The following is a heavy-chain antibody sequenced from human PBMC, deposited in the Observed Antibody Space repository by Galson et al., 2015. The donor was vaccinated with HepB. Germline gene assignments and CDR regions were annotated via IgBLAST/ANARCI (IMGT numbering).Heavy chain of an antibody. CDR1: GYTFTGYY. J-gene: IGHJ6*03. Sequence: SVKVSCKASGYTFTGYYMHWVRQAPGQGLEWMGWINPNSGGTNYAQKFQGWVTMTRDTSISTAYMELSRLRSDDTAVYYCARGGIAAAAPDRGENYYYYMDVWGKGTTVTVSS. D-gene: IGHD6-13*01. CDR2: INPNSGGT. V-gene: IGHV1-2*04. CDR3: ARGGIAAAAPDRGENYYYYMDV.